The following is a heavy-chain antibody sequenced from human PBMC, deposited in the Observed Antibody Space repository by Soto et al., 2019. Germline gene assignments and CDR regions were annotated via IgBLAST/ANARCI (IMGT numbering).Heavy chain of an antibody. CDR2: ISYDGSNK. J-gene: IGHJ4*02. V-gene: IGHV3-30*18. Sequence: PGGSLRLSCAASGFTFSSYGMHWVRQAPGKGLGWVAVISYDGSNKYYADSVKGRFTISRDNSKNTLYLQMNSLRAEDTAVYYCAKGLVVVITNHFDYWGQGTLVTVYS. CDR1: GFTFSSYG. CDR3: AKGLVVVITNHFDY. D-gene: IGHD3-22*01.